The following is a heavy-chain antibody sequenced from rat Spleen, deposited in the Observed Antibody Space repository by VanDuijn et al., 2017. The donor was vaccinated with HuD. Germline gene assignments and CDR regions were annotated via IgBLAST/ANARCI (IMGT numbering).Heavy chain of an antibody. CDR1: GFTFSDYD. Sequence: EVQLVESGGGLVQPGRSLKLSCAASGFTFSDYDMAWVRQAPTKGLEWVASISPSGGSTYHRDSVKGRFTISRDNAKSTLSLQMDSLRSEDTATYYCVRHGYTRYYFDYWGQGVMVTVSS. CDR3: VRHGYTRYYFDY. CDR2: ISPSGGST. V-gene: IGHV5-25*01. D-gene: IGHD1-9*01. J-gene: IGHJ2*01.